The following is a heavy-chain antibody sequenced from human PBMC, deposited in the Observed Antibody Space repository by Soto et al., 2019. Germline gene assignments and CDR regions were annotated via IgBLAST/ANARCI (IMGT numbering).Heavy chain of an antibody. J-gene: IGHJ6*02. CDR3: AKDRLANPPYYYYYYGMDV. CDR1: GFTFVTYG. Sequence: GGSLRLSCAASGFTFVTYGMHWVRQAPGKGLEWVAIISYDGSNKYYADSVKGRFTISRDKSKSTLYLQMNSLRAEDTAVYYCAKDRLANPPYYYYYYGMDVWGQGTTVTVSS. D-gene: IGHD6-25*01. CDR2: ISYDGSNK. V-gene: IGHV3-30*18.